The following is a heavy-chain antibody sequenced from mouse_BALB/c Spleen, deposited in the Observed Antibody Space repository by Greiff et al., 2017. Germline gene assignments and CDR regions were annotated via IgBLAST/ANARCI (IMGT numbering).Heavy chain of an antibody. D-gene: IGHD1-1*01. CDR1: GFSLTGYG. V-gene: IGHV2-6-7*01. J-gene: IGHJ4*01. CDR2: IWGDGST. CDR3: AREPDGSSYDYAMDY. Sequence: VKLVESGPGLVAPSQSLSITCTVSGFSLTGYGVNWVRQPPGKGLEWLGMIWGDGSTDYNSALKSRLSISKNNSKSQVFLKMNSLQTDDTARYYGAREPDGSSYDYAMDYWGQGTSVTVSS.